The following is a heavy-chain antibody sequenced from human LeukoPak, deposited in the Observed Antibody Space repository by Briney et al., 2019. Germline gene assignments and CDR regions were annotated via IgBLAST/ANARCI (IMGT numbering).Heavy chain of an antibody. Sequence: GASVKVSCKASGYTFTGYYMHWVRQAPGQGLEWMGWINPNSGGTNYAQKFQGRVTMTRDASISTAYMELNRLRSDDTAVYYCARDRYNWNDGYFDYWGQGTLVTVSS. CDR1: GYTFTGYY. D-gene: IGHD1-1*01. CDR2: INPNSGGT. J-gene: IGHJ4*02. V-gene: IGHV1-2*02. CDR3: ARDRYNWNDGYFDY.